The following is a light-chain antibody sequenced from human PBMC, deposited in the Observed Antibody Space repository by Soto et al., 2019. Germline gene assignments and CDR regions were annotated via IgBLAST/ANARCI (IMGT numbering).Light chain of an antibody. CDR2: GAS. CDR3: QQYNNWPYT. J-gene: IGKJ2*01. V-gene: IGKV3-15*01. Sequence: EIVMTQSPATLSVSPGERAALSCRASQSVSSNFAWYQQKPGQAPRLLIYGASTRATGIPARFSGSGSGTEFTLTISILQSEDFAVYYCQQYNNWPYTFGQGNKLEIK. CDR1: QSVSSN.